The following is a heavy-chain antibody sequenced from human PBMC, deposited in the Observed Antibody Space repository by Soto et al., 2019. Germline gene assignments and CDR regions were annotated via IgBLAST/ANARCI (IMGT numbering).Heavy chain of an antibody. D-gene: IGHD4-17*01. V-gene: IGHV3-23*01. Sequence: PGGSLRLSCAASGFTFSSYAMSWVRQAPGKGLEWVSAISGSGGSTYYADAVKGRFTISRDNSKNTLYLQMNSLRAEDTAVYYCAKEISTVTRGSNAFDIWGQGTMVTVSS. CDR1: GFTFSSYA. CDR3: AKEISTVTRGSNAFDI. CDR2: ISGSGGST. J-gene: IGHJ3*02.